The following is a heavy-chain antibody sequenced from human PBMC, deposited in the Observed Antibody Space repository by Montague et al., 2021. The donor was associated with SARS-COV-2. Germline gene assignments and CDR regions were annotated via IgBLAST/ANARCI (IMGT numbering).Heavy chain of an antibody. CDR3: ARFAHRQLSIAPYSGMDV. V-gene: IGHV4-34*01. CDR1: GGSFSGYY. J-gene: IGHJ6*02. CDR2: ISHSGET. Sequence: SETLSLTCAVYGGSFSGYYWSWIRQPPGKGLEWIGEISHSGETYYNPSLKSRVTISRDTSKKQFSLRLSSVTAADTAVYYCARFAHRQLSIAPYSGMDVWGQGTTVTVSS. D-gene: IGHD5-18*01.